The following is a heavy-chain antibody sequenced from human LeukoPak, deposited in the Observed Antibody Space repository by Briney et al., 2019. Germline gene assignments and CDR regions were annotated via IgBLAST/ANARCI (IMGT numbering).Heavy chain of an antibody. Sequence: PGGSLRLSCSASGFTFSSYAMHWVRQAPGKGLEYVSAISSNGGSTYYADSVKGRFTISRDNSKNTLYLQVSSLRAEDTAMYYCVKYGDYFYGMDVWGKGTTVTVSS. CDR1: GFTFSSYA. J-gene: IGHJ6*04. D-gene: IGHD4-17*01. CDR3: VKYGDYFYGMDV. CDR2: ISSNGGST. V-gene: IGHV3-64D*06.